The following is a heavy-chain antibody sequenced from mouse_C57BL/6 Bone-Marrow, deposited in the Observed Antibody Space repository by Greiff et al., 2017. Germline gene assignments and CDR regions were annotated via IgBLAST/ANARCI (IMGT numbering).Heavy chain of an antibody. V-gene: IGHV1-53*01. CDR2: INPSNGGN. Sequence: VQLQQSGTELVKPGASVKLSCKASGYTFTSYWMHWVKQRPGQGLEWIGNINPSNGGNNNNEKFKSKATLTVDNSTHTAYMMLSILTSEAAAVYYCARSPALSLTDWGQGTTLTVSS. CDR3: ARSPALSLTD. CDR1: GYTFTSYW. D-gene: IGHD2-13*01. J-gene: IGHJ2*01.